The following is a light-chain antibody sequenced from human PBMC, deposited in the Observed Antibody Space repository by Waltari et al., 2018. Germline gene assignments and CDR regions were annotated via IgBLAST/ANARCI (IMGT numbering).Light chain of an antibody. J-gene: IGLJ2*01. CDR1: SSNIGSNT. V-gene: IGLV1-44*01. CDR3: AAWDDSLNGVL. Sequence: QSVLTQPPSASGTPGQRVTISCSGSSSNIGSNTVTWYQQLPGTAPKVLIYRNNQRPSGVPYRFSGSKSGTSASLAISGRQSEDEADYYCAAWDDSLNGVLFGGGTKLTVL. CDR2: RNN.